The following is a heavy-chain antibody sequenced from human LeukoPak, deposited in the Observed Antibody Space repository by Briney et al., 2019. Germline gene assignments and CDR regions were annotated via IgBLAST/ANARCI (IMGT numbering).Heavy chain of an antibody. CDR3: ARDHGIQLWLPYYYYYMDV. CDR2: INSDGSST. Sequence: GGSLRLSCAASGFTFSSYWMHWVRQAPGKGLVWVSRINSDGSSTSYADSVKGRFTISRDNAKNTLYLQMNSLRAEDTAVYYCARDHGIQLWLPYYYYYMDVWGKGTTVTASS. V-gene: IGHV3-74*01. D-gene: IGHD5-18*01. CDR1: GFTFSSYW. J-gene: IGHJ6*03.